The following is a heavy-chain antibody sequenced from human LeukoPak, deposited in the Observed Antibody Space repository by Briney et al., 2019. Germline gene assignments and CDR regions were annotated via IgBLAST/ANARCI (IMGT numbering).Heavy chain of an antibody. D-gene: IGHD3-10*01. Sequence: ASVKVSCKASGYTFTSYGISWVRQAPRQGLEWMGWMSAYNGNTNYAQKLQGRVTMTTDTSTSTAYMELRSLRSDDTAEYYCARAYRSTMVRGAKSYFDYWGQGTLVTVSS. CDR1: GYTFTSYG. CDR3: ARAYRSTMVRGAKSYFDY. J-gene: IGHJ4*02. CDR2: MSAYNGNT. V-gene: IGHV1-18*04.